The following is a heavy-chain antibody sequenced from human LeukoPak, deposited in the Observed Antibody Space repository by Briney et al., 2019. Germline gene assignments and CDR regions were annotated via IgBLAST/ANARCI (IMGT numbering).Heavy chain of an antibody. CDR2: ISGSGGST. Sequence: GGSPRLSCAASGFTFSSYAMSWVRQAPGKGLEWVSAISGSGGSTYYAGSVKGRFTISRDNSKNTLYLQMNSLRAEDTAVYYCVKDTTALGYCSSTSCYPDAFDIWGQGTMVTVSS. D-gene: IGHD2-2*01. CDR1: GFTFSSYA. J-gene: IGHJ3*02. CDR3: VKDTTALGYCSSTSCYPDAFDI. V-gene: IGHV3-23*01.